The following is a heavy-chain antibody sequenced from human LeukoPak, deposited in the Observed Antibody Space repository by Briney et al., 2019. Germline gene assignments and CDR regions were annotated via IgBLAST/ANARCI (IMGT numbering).Heavy chain of an antibody. V-gene: IGHV3-53*01. Sequence: PGGALRLSCAASGFTVSSNYMSWVRQARGKGLEWVSVIYSGGSTYYADSVKGRFTIYRDNFKNTLYLQMNSLRAEHTAVYYCARVRGFGDAFDIWGQGTMVTVSS. J-gene: IGHJ3*02. CDR1: GFTVSSNY. D-gene: IGHD3-10*01. CDR2: IYSGGST. CDR3: ARVRGFGDAFDI.